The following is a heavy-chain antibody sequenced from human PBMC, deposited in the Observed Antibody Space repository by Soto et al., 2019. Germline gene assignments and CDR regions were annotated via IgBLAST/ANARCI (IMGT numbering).Heavy chain of an antibody. CDR1: GFTFSSYA. D-gene: IGHD6-13*01. J-gene: IGHJ6*02. CDR2: ISGSGGST. CDR3: ARDRGSWYSGYYYGMDV. Sequence: PGGSLRLSCAASGFTFSSYAMSWVRQAPGKGLEWVSAISGSGGSTYYADSVKGRFTISRDNSKNTLYLQMNSLRAEDTAVYCCARDRGSWYSGYYYGMDVWGQGTTVTVSS. V-gene: IGHV3-23*01.